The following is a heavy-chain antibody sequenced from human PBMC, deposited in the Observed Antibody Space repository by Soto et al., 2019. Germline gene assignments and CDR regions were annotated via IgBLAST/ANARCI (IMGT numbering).Heavy chain of an antibody. J-gene: IGHJ5*02. CDR2: IIPILGIA. CDR1: GGTFSSDT. D-gene: IGHD6-13*01. V-gene: IGHV1-69*02. CDR3: GVSIAAAGWQSGWFDP. Sequence: QVQLVQSAPEVKMPASSAKVSCKASGGTFSSDTLSWVRQAPGQGLEWMGRIIPILGIANYAQKFQGRVTITADKSTSPAYIELRSLRSEATAVYYCGVSIAAAGWQSGWFDPWGQGTLVTVSS.